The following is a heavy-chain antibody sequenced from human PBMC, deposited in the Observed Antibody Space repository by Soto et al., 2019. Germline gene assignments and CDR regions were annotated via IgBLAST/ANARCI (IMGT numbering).Heavy chain of an antibody. CDR3: VRGSGADAFDI. Sequence: QVQLVQSGAEVKKPGSSVKVSCKVSGGTFNIRWVRQAPGQGLEWMGGIIPVIDTANYARKFQGRVTITAERAPNIVYLEMKSLPIEDTAVYYCVRGSGADAFDIWGQGTMVIVSS. J-gene: IGHJ3*02. D-gene: IGHD7-27*01. CDR2: IIPVIDTA. V-gene: IGHV1-69*14. CDR1: GGTFN.